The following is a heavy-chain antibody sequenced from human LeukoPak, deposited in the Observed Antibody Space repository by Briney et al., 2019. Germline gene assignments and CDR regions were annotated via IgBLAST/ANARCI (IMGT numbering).Heavy chain of an antibody. CDR2: ISAYNGNT. D-gene: IGHD3-22*01. V-gene: IGHV1-18*01. Sequence: ASVKVSCKASGYTFTSYGISWVRQAPGQGLEWMGWISAYNGNTNYAQKFQGRVTMTRDTSISTAYMELSRLRSDDTAVYYCARSWYYYDSSGSHGSAFDIWGQGTMVTVSS. CDR3: ARSWYYYDSSGSHGSAFDI. J-gene: IGHJ3*02. CDR1: GYTFTSYG.